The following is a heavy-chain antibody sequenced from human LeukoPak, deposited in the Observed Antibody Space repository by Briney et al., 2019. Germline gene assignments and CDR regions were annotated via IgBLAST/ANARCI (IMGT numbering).Heavy chain of an antibody. CDR1: GFTFGSYG. Sequence: GGSLRLSCAASGFTFGSYGMHWVRQAPGKGLEWVAFIRYDGSNKYYADSVKGRFTISRDNSKNTLYLQMNSLRAEDTAVYYCANLQPYHHYDFWSGMGELTWGQGTMVTVSS. J-gene: IGHJ3*01. D-gene: IGHD3-3*01. CDR3: ANLQPYHHYDFWSGMGELT. CDR2: IRYDGSNK. V-gene: IGHV3-30*02.